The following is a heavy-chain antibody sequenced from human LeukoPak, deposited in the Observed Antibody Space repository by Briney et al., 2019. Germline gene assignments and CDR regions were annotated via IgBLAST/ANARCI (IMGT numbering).Heavy chain of an antibody. CDR3: AKPISGGLAVTADWFRP. D-gene: IGHD6-19*01. Sequence: GGSLRLSCEASGFAFSVYAMSWLRQPPGKGLEWVSTINANSVSTSYAASVRGRFTISRDNAKDTVYLQLNRLSTDDTATYYCAKPISGGLAVTADWFRPWGQGTLVVVSS. CDR1: GFAFSVYA. CDR2: INANSVST. V-gene: IGHV3-23*01. J-gene: IGHJ5*02.